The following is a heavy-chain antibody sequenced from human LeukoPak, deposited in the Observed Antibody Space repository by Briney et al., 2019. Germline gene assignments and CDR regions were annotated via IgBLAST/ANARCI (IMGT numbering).Heavy chain of an antibody. CDR1: GYTFTSYY. Sequence: ASVKVSCKASGYTFTSYYMHWVRQAPGQGLEWMGIINPRGGSTSYAQKFQGRVTMTMDMSTSTVYMELSSLRSEDTAVYYCARDRGGVIAARPGYWGQGTLVTVSS. CDR2: INPRGGST. J-gene: IGHJ4*02. D-gene: IGHD6-6*01. V-gene: IGHV1-46*01. CDR3: ARDRGGVIAARPGY.